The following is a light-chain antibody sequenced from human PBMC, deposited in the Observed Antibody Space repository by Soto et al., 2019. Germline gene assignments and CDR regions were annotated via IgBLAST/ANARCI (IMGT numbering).Light chain of an antibody. J-gene: IGLJ3*02. CDR1: SSDVGGYNY. CDR3: SSYAGSNNFVV. CDR2: EAT. Sequence: QSVLTQPPSASGSPGQSVTISCTGTSSDVGGYNYVSWYQQHPGKAPKLMIYEATKRPSGVPDRFSGSKSGNTASLTVSGLQAEDDADYYCSSYAGSNNFVVFGGGTQLTVL. V-gene: IGLV2-8*01.